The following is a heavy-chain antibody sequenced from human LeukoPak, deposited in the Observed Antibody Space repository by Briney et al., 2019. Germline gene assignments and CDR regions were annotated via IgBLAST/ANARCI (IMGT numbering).Heavy chain of an antibody. Sequence: GGSLRLSCAASGFTFSSYAMSWVRQAPGKGLEWVSAISGSGGSTYYADSVKGRFTIPRDNSKNTLYLQMNSLRAEDTAVYYCVKDFPGGYYSEDAFDIWGQGTMVTVSS. V-gene: IGHV3-23*01. CDR1: GFTFSSYA. J-gene: IGHJ3*02. CDR2: ISGSGGST. D-gene: IGHD1-26*01. CDR3: VKDFPGGYYSEDAFDI.